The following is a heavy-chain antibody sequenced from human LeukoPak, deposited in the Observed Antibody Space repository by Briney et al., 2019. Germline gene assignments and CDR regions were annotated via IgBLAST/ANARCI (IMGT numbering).Heavy chain of an antibody. CDR2: IGTAGDT. D-gene: IGHD6-19*01. J-gene: IGHJ3*02. Sequence: GGSLRLSCAASGFTFSSYDMHWVRQATGKGLEWVSAIGTAGDTYYPGSVKGRFTISRENAKNSLYLQMNSLRAGDTAVYYCARSRLAGDAFDIWGQGTMVTVSS. CDR1: GFTFSSYD. CDR3: ARSRLAGDAFDI. V-gene: IGHV3-13*01.